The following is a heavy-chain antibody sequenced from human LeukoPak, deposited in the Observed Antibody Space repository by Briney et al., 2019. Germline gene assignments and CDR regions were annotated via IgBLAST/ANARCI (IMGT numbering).Heavy chain of an antibody. J-gene: IGHJ4*02. D-gene: IGHD5-12*01. V-gene: IGHV1-2*02. Sequence: ASVKVSCKASGYTFTGNYMHWVRQAPGQGLEWMGWINPNSGGTNYAQKFQGRITMTRDTSISTAYMELSRLRSDDTAVYYCARETPARYSGYANWGQGTLVTVSS. CDR3: ARETPARYSGYAN. CDR1: GYTFTGNY. CDR2: INPNSGGT.